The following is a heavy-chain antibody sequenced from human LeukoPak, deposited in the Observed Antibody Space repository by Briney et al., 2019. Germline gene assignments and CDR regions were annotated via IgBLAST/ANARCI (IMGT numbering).Heavy chain of an antibody. CDR1: GYTFTSYG. CDR2: ISAYNGNT. Sequence: GASVKVSCKASGYTFTSYGISWVRQAPGQGLEWMGWISAYNGNTNYAQKLQGRVTMTTDTSTSTAYMELRSLRSDDTAVNYCAREYYCDSSGSTVNDYWGQGTLVTVSS. CDR3: AREYYCDSSGSTVNDY. J-gene: IGHJ4*02. D-gene: IGHD3-22*01. V-gene: IGHV1-18*01.